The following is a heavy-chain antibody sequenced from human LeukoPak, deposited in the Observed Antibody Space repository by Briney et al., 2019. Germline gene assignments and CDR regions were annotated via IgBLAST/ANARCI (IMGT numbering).Heavy chain of an antibody. CDR3: ARERKRGTTNLARYYDGSGYYNAWFDP. Sequence: ASVKVSCKASGYTFTGYYMHWVRQAPGQGLEWMGWINPNSGGTNYAQKFQGRVTMTRDTSISTAYMELSRLRSDDTAVYYCARERKRGTTNLARYYDGSGYYNAWFDPWGQGTLVTVSS. J-gene: IGHJ5*02. V-gene: IGHV1-2*02. CDR2: INPNSGGT. CDR1: GYTFTGYY. D-gene: IGHD3-22*01.